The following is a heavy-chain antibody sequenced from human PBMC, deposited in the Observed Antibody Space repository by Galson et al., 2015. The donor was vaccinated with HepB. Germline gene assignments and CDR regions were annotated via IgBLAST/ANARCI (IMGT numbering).Heavy chain of an antibody. V-gene: IGHV3-23*01. CDR1: GFTFSSYA. Sequence: SLRLSCAASGFTFSSYAMSWVRQAPGKGLEWVPAISGSGGSTYYADSVKGRFTISRDNSKNTLYLQMNSLRAEDTAVYYCAKPVVRGVTNPDSFDYWGQGTLVTVSS. CDR3: AKPVVRGVTNPDSFDY. D-gene: IGHD3-10*01. J-gene: IGHJ4*02. CDR2: ISGSGGST.